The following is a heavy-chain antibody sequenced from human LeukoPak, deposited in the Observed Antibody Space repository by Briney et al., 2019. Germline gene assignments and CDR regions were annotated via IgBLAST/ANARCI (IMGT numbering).Heavy chain of an antibody. D-gene: IGHD2-15*01. V-gene: IGHV4-59*08. J-gene: IGHJ3*02. Sequence: SETLSLTCTVFGGAISSYYWSWIRQPPGQGLEWIAYMFYSGTTNYNPSLRSRVTISLDTSKNQFSLRLSSVTAADTAVYYCARGRGEVVVAAWDVFDIWGQGTMVTVSS. CDR3: ARGRGEVVVAAWDVFDI. CDR2: MFYSGTT. CDR1: GGAISSYY.